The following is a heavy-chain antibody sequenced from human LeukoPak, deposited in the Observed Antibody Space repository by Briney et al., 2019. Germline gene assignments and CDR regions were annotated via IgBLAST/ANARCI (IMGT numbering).Heavy chain of an antibody. D-gene: IGHD3-22*01. CDR1: GLPIADFA. J-gene: IGHJ4*02. CDR3: ASINRDSSGYGGLEY. Sequence: GGSLRLSCVASGLPIADFAMHWVRQAPGKGLEWVAVISYDGSNKYYADSVKGRFTISRDNSKNTLYLQMNSLRAEDTAVYYCASINRDSSGYGGLEYWGQGTLVTVSS. V-gene: IGHV3-30*03. CDR2: ISYDGSNK.